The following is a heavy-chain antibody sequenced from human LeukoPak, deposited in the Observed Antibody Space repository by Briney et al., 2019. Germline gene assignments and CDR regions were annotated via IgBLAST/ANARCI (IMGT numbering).Heavy chain of an antibody. J-gene: IGHJ2*01. CDR3: ARPRVATVPYYWYFDL. Sequence: GGSLRLSCAASGFTFSRYAMSWVRQAPGKGLEWVSGISGRGDSTYYADSVKGRFTISRDNSKNTLNLQMNSLRAEDTAVYYCARPRVATVPYYWYFDLWGRGTLVTVSS. D-gene: IGHD5-12*01. V-gene: IGHV3-23*01. CDR2: ISGRGDST. CDR1: GFTFSRYA.